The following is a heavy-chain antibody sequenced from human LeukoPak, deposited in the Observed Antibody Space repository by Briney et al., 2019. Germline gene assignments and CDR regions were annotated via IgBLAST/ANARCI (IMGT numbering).Heavy chain of an antibody. D-gene: IGHD6-13*01. CDR3: ARYSSSWSPNWFDP. Sequence: SETLSLTCTVSGGSISSYYWSWIRQPPGKGLEWIGYIYYSGSTNYNPSLKSRATISVDTSKNQFSLKLSSVTAADTAVYYCARYSSSWSPNWFDPWGQGTLVTVSS. V-gene: IGHV4-59*01. CDR2: IYYSGST. CDR1: GGSISSYY. J-gene: IGHJ5*02.